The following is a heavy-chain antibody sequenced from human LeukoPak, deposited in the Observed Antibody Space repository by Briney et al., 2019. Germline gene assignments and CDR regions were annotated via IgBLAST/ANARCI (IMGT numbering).Heavy chain of an antibody. CDR2: ISYDGSNK. V-gene: IGHV3-30*14. CDR1: GFTFSSYA. J-gene: IGHJ4*02. D-gene: IGHD5-24*01. CDR3: ARRDDHNGRDY. Sequence: GGSLRLSCAASGFTFSSYAMHWVRQAPGRGLEWVAVISYDGSNKYYADSVKGRFTISRDNAKNTVYLQMNSLRAEDTAMYYCARRDDHNGRDYWGQGTLVTVSS.